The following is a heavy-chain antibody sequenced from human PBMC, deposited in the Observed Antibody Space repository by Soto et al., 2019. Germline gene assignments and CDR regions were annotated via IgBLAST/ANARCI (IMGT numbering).Heavy chain of an antibody. D-gene: IGHD2-2*01. J-gene: IGHJ6*02. V-gene: IGHV1-69*13. CDR1: GGTFSSYA. Sequence: ASVKVSCKASGGTFSSYAISWVRQAPGQGLEWMGGIIPIFGTANYAQKFQGRVTITADESTSTAYMELSSLRSEDTAVYYCARGYIDRAGYCSSTSCYEYYYYGMDVRGQGTTVTVSS. CDR2: IIPIFGTA. CDR3: ARGYIDRAGYCSSTSCYEYYYYGMDV.